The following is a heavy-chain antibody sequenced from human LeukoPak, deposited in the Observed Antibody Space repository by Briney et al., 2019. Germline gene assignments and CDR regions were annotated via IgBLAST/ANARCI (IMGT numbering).Heavy chain of an antibody. CDR3: ARGSRDLVSQYYYYYMDV. Sequence: SETLSLTCAVSGGSFSGYYWSWVRQPPGKGLEWMGEINHSGSTNYNPSLKSRVTISVDTSKNQFSLKLSSVTAAHTAVYYCARGSRDLVSQYYYYYMDVWGKGTTVTVSS. CDR1: GGSFSGYY. V-gene: IGHV4-34*01. CDR2: INHSGST. J-gene: IGHJ6*03. D-gene: IGHD2-8*01.